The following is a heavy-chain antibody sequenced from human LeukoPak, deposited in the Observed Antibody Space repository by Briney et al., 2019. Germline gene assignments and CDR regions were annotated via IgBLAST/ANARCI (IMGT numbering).Heavy chain of an antibody. D-gene: IGHD6-13*01. CDR1: GFIFSNYA. V-gene: IGHV3-23*01. J-gene: IGHJ1*01. CDR2: MSGSGDRT. Sequence: PGGSLRLSCAASGFIFSNYAMTWVRQAPGKGLEWVSTMSGSGDRTYYADSVKGRFTISRDNSKNTLYVQMNSLRAEDTAVYYCAKDIRSSWYYFQDWGQGTLVTVSS. CDR3: AKDIRSSWYYFQD.